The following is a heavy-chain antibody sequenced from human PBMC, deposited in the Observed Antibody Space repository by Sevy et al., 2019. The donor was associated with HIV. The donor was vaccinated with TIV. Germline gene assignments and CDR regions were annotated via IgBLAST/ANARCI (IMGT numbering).Heavy chain of an antibody. CDR2: VDQTGNI. CDR3: AREPMEAHGRGYFDI. Sequence: SETLSLTCAVYVDSFNGHYWSWVRQVPGRGLEWIGEVDQTGNINYNPTFDNGQAISVNRPKNQFSLNLTSLTTADTAVYYCAREPMEAHGRGYFDIWGHGNRVTVSS. D-gene: IGHD3-10*02. CDR1: VDSFNGHY. J-gene: IGHJ4*03. V-gene: IGHV4-34*01.